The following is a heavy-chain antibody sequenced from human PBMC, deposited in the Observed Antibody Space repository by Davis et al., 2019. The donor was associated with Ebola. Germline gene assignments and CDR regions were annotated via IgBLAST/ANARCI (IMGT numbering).Heavy chain of an antibody. J-gene: IGHJ2*01. CDR2: IYYNGRT. D-gene: IGHD6-6*01. Sequence: SWVRQPPGKGLEWIGAIYYNGRTYYSSSLEGRGTILLETSKNQFSLKLRSVTAADTAVYFCARLSGLFSSSSGALFFDLWGRGTLVSFSS. CDR3: ARLSGLFSSSSGALFFDL. V-gene: IGHV4-4*01.